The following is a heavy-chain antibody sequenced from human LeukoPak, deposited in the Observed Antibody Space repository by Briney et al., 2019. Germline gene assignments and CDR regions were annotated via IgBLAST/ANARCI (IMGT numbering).Heavy chain of an antibody. CDR3: AREDMLAPLDY. CDR1: GFTFSSYA. V-gene: IGHV3-30*04. D-gene: IGHD2-8*01. CDR2: ISYDGSNK. Sequence: GGSLRLSCAASGFTFSSYAMHWVRQAPGKGLGWVAVISYDGSNKYYADSVKGRFTISRDNSKNTPYLQMNSLRAEDTAVYYCAREDMLAPLDYWGQGTLVTVSS. J-gene: IGHJ4*02.